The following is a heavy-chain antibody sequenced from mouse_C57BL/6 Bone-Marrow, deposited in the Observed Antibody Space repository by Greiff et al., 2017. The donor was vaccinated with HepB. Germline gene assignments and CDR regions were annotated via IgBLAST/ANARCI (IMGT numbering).Heavy chain of an antibody. CDR1: GYTFTSYW. D-gene: IGHD1-1*01. CDR2: IDPSDSYT. CDR3: ARRGYYYGSIFDY. Sequence: QVRLQQPGAELVKPGASVKLSCKASGYTFTSYWMQWVKQRPGQGLEWIGEIDPSDSYTNYNQKFKGKATLTVDTSSSTAYMQLSSLTSEDSAVYYCARRGYYYGSIFDYWGQGTTLTVSS. J-gene: IGHJ2*01. V-gene: IGHV1-50*01.